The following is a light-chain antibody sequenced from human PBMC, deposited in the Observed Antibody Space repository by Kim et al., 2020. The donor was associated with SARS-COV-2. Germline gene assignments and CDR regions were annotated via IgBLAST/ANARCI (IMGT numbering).Light chain of an antibody. J-gene: IGKJ4*01. Sequence: ASVGDRVTITCRASQGISNYLAWYQQIPGKVPKLLITAASTLQAGVPSRFSGSGSETDFTLTINSLQPEDVAVYYCQKYNSAPLTFGGGTKVDIK. V-gene: IGKV1-27*01. CDR2: AAS. CDR3: QKYNSAPLT. CDR1: QGISNY.